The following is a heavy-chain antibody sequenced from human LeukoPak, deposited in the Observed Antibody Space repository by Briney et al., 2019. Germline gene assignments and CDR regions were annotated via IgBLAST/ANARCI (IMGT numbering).Heavy chain of an antibody. CDR3: SAPVATNY. CDR2: IRYDGSNN. V-gene: IGHV3-30*02. Sequence: GGSLRLSCAASGFSISNYWMSWVRQAPGKGLEWVAFIRYDGSNNYYADSVKGRFTISRDNSKNTLYLQMNSLKAEDTAVYYCSAPVATNYWGQGTLVTVSS. J-gene: IGHJ4*02. D-gene: IGHD4-23*01. CDR1: GFSISNYW.